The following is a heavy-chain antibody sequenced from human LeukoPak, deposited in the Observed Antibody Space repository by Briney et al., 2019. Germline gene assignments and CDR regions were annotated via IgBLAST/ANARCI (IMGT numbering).Heavy chain of an antibody. Sequence: ASVKVSCKASGGTFSSYAISWVRQAPGQGLEWMGGIIPIFGTANYAQKLQGRVTMTTDTSTSTAYMELRSLRSDDTAVYYCATIIAAAGKNWFDPWGQGTLVTVSS. V-gene: IGHV1-69*05. CDR3: ATIIAAAGKNWFDP. CDR1: GGTFSSYA. D-gene: IGHD6-13*01. J-gene: IGHJ5*02. CDR2: IIPIFGTA.